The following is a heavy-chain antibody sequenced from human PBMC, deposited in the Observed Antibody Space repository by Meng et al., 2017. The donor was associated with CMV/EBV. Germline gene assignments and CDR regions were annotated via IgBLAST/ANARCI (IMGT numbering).Heavy chain of an antibody. J-gene: IGHJ5*02. CDR2: IYPGDSDT. Sequence: GESLKISWKGSGYSFTSYWIGWVRQRPGKGLEWMGIIYPGDSDTRYSPSFQGQVTISADKSISTAYLQWSSLKASDTAMYYCARAHCSSTSCYGGFDPWGQGTLVTVSS. CDR1: GYSFTSYW. V-gene: IGHV5-51*01. D-gene: IGHD2-2*01. CDR3: ARAHCSSTSCYGGFDP.